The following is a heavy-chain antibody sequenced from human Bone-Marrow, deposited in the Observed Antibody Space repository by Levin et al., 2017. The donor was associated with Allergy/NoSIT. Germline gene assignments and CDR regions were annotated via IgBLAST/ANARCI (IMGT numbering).Heavy chain of an antibody. D-gene: IGHD1-7*01. CDR3: AKEQAAYAGTLPD. V-gene: IGHV3-9*01. Sequence: SLKISCVGSGFTFDDYAMHWVRQAPGKGLEWVSFISWNSGTIVYADSVKGRFTISRDNAENSLYLKMNSLRPEDTALYYCAKEQAAYAGTLPDWGQGTLVTVSS. J-gene: IGHJ3*01. CDR1: GFTFDDYA. CDR2: ISWNSGTI.